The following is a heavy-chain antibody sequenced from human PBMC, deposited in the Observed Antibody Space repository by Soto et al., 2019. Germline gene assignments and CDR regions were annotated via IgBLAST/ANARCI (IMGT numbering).Heavy chain of an antibody. CDR2: IIPIFGTA. J-gene: IGHJ6*02. Sequence: SVKVSCKASGGTFSSYAISWVRQAPGQGLEWMGGIIPIFGTANYAQKFQGRVTITADESTSTAYMELSSLRSEDTAVYYCARGYCSSTSCYAGYYYYGMDVWGQGTTVTVSS. CDR1: GGTFSSYA. V-gene: IGHV1-69*13. CDR3: ARGYCSSTSCYAGYYYYGMDV. D-gene: IGHD2-2*01.